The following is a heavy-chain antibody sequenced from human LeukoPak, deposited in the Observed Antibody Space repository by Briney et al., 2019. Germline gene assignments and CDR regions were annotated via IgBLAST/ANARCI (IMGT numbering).Heavy chain of an antibody. CDR1: GFTFSDYY. D-gene: IGHD3-10*01. CDR3: AKLLRITMVRGVKGGMDV. CDR2: ISSSGSTI. V-gene: IGHV3-11*01. Sequence: GGSLRLSCAASGFTFSDYYMSWIRQAPGKGLEWVSYISSSGSTIYYADSVKGRFTISRDNAKNSLYLQMNSLRAEDTAVYYCAKLLRITMVRGVKGGMDVWGKGTTVTVSS. J-gene: IGHJ6*04.